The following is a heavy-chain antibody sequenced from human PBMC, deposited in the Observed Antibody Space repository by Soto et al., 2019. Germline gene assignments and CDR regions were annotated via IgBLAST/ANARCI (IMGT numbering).Heavy chain of an antibody. V-gene: IGHV2-5*02. CDR3: AHRRAGIAARSWFVP. CDR1: GFSLSTSGVG. Sequence: SGPTLVNPTQTLTLTCTCSGFSLSTSGVGVGWIRQPPGKALEWLALIYWDDDKRYSPSLKSRLTITKDTSKNQVVLTMTNMDPVDTATYYCAHRRAGIAARSWFVPWGQGTLVTVSS. D-gene: IGHD6-6*01. J-gene: IGHJ5*02. CDR2: IYWDDDK.